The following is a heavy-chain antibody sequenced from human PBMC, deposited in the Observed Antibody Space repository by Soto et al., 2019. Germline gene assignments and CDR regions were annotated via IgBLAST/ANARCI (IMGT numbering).Heavy chain of an antibody. CDR2: IIPILGIA. D-gene: IGHD5-18*01. J-gene: IGHJ4*02. CDR3: ARLRPGYSHGYEGGFDY. Sequence: SVKVSCKASGGTFSSYTISWVRQAPGQGLEWMGRIIPILGIANYAQKFQGRVTITADKSTSTAYMELSSLRSEDTAVYYCARLRPGYSHGYEGGFDYWGQGTLVTVSS. CDR1: GGTFSSYT. V-gene: IGHV1-69*02.